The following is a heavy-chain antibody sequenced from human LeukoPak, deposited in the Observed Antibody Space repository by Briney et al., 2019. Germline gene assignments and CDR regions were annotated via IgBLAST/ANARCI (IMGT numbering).Heavy chain of an antibody. J-gene: IGHJ4*02. CDR3: AREDSGSSDFDY. V-gene: IGHV3-48*03. Sequence: GGSLRLSCAASGFTFSSYEMNWVRQAPGKGLEWVSYISSSGSTIYYADSVKGRFTISRDNAKNSLYLQMNSLRAEDTAVYYCAREDSGSSDFDYWGQGTLVTVSS. CDR1: GFTFSSYE. CDR2: ISSSGSTI. D-gene: IGHD1-26*01.